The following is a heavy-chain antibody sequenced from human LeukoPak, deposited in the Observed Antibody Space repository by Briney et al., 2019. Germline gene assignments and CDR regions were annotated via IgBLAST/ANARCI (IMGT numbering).Heavy chain of an antibody. V-gene: IGHV3-23*01. CDR1: GFSVSNNY. CDR3: AKVSTGFKDY. Sequence: SGGSLRLSCAASGFSVSNNYMTWVRHAPGKGLEWVSAISGSGGSTYYADSVKGRFTISRDNSKNTLYLQMNSLRAEDTAVYYCAKVSTGFKDYWGQGTLVTVSS. J-gene: IGHJ4*02. CDR2: ISGSGGST. D-gene: IGHD2/OR15-2a*01.